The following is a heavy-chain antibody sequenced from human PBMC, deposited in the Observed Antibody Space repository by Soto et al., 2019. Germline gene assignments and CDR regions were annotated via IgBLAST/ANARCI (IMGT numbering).Heavy chain of an antibody. V-gene: IGHV1-18*04. CDR3: ARVDRSAWSAFDS. CDR1: GYTFRDFG. D-gene: IGHD2-2*03. Sequence: QVQLVQSGAEVKKPGASVKVSCETSGYTFRDFGISWVRQAPGQGLEWMGWVSTYNGNTNTAQRFQGRVTITTHTSTRTAYMELTSLRLDDTAIYYCARVDRSAWSAFDSWGQGTLVTVSS. J-gene: IGHJ4*02. CDR2: VSTYNGNT.